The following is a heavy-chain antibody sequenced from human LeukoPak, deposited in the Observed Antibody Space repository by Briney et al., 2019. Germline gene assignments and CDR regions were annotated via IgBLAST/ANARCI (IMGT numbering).Heavy chain of an antibody. D-gene: IGHD6-13*01. CDR2: IKSKTHGGTT. CDR3: STNLAAAAGMDV. V-gene: IGHV3-15*01. J-gene: IGHJ6*02. CDR1: GFTFSSYW. Sequence: GGSLRLSCTASGFTFSSYWMNWVRQAPGKGLEWVGHIKSKTHGGTTDYAAPVKGRFTISRDDSKATLYLQMHTLKDEDTAVYFCSTNLAAAAGMDVWGQGTTVTVSS.